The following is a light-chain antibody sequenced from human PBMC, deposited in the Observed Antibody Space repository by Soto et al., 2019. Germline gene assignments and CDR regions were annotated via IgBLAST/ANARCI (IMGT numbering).Light chain of an antibody. Sequence: DIQMTQSPRFLSASVGDRVTITCRASQNIRTYLTWYQQKPGKGPTVLIYAASTLQRGVPPRFSGSTTGTDFTLTITGLQPEDSATYYCQQTLSVPRTFGLGTKVEIK. CDR1: QNIRTY. CDR3: QQTLSVPRT. V-gene: IGKV1-39*01. J-gene: IGKJ1*01. CDR2: AAS.